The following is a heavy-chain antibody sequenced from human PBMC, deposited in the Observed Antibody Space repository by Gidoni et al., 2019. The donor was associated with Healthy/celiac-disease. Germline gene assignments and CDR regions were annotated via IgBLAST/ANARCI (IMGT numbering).Heavy chain of an antibody. D-gene: IGHD3-3*01. J-gene: IGHJ3*02. Sequence: QVQLVESGGGLVKPGGSLRLSCAASGFPFSDYYMSWIRQSPGKGLEWVSYISSSGSTIYYADSVKGRFTISRDNAKNSLYLQMNSLRAEDTAVYYCARDAVSDYTRKEDAFDIWGQGTMVTVSS. CDR2: ISSSGSTI. CDR1: GFPFSDYY. V-gene: IGHV3-11*01. CDR3: ARDAVSDYTRKEDAFDI.